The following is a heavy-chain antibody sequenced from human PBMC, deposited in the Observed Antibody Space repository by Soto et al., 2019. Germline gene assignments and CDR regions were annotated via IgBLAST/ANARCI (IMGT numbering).Heavy chain of an antibody. Sequence: QVQLVESGGGVVQPGRSLRLSCAASGFTFSSYGMHWVRQAPGKGLEWVAVISYDGSNKYYADSVKGRFTISRDNSKNTLYLQMNSLRAEDTAVHYCAKESVDTAMDLEHYFDYWGQGTLVTVSS. J-gene: IGHJ4*02. CDR2: ISYDGSNK. D-gene: IGHD5-18*01. CDR3: AKESVDTAMDLEHYFDY. V-gene: IGHV3-30*18. CDR1: GFTFSSYG.